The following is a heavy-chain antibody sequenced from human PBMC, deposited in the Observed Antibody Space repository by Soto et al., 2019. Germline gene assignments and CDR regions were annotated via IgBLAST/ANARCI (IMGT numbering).Heavy chain of an antibody. D-gene: IGHD5-18*01. CDR3: ARHGAIYSNSWYDFDY. V-gene: IGHV4-59*08. Sequence: PSETLSLTCTVSGGSLNNYYWSWIRQPPGKGLEWVGYMFNGGSANYNPSLQSRVAISVDMSQNQFSLKLTSVTAADTAVYYCARHGAIYSNSWYDFDYWGQGTLVTVSS. CDR1: GGSLNNYY. CDR2: MFNGGSA. J-gene: IGHJ4*02.